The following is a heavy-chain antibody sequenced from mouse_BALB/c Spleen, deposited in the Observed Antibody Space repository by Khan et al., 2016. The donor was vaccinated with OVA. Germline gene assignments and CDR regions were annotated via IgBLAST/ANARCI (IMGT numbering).Heavy chain of an antibody. CDR1: GYTFTAYD. J-gene: IGHJ4*01. D-gene: IGHD1-3*01. CDR2: IDPYNAGT. V-gene: IGHV1S136*01. Sequence: VQLQQSGPELVKPGASVKVSCKASGYTFTAYDMHWVNQKPGQGLEWIGCIDPYNAGTRYNGKFKGKATLTSDTSSRTAYLELSSLTSEESAVYFCTRGGYVYNRDYYAMDYWGQGTSVTVSS. CDR3: TRGGYVYNRDYYAMDY.